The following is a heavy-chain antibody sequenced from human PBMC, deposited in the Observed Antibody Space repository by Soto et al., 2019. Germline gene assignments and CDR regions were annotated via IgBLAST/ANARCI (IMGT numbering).Heavy chain of an antibody. J-gene: IGHJ6*03. V-gene: IGHV4-59*01. Sequence: SETLSLTCTVSGGSISSYYWSWIRQPPGKGLEWIGYIYYSGSTNYNPSLKSRVTISVDTSKNQFSLKLSSVTAADTAVYYCARTVYELEPDEYYYYYYYMDVWGKGTTVTVSS. CDR1: GGSISSYY. CDR3: ARTVYELEPDEYYYYYYYMDV. CDR2: IYYSGST. D-gene: IGHD1-1*01.